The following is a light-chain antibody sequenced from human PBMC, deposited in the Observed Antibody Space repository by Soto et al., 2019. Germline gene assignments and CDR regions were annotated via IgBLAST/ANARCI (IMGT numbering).Light chain of an antibody. J-gene: IGKJ1*01. CDR3: PQRSYWPQT. Sequence: EIELTQSPATLSLSPGERATLSCRASQRVSDYLSWYQQKPGQAPRLLMYDASARPPGIPARFSGSGSGTDFALTISSLDPEDFVVYYCPQRSYWPQTFGQGTKGDIK. CDR2: DAS. V-gene: IGKV3-11*01. CDR1: QRVSDY.